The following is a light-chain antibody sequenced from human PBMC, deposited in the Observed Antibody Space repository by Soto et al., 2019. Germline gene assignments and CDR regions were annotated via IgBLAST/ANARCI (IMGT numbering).Light chain of an antibody. J-gene: IGLJ2*01. Sequence: QSALTQPASVSGSPGQSITISCTGTSSDVGGYNYVSWYQQHPGKASKLMIYEVSNRPSGVSNRFSGSKSGNTASLTISGLQAEDEADYYCSSYTSSSTYVVFGGGTQLTVL. CDR1: SSDVGGYNY. CDR3: SSYTSSSTYVV. CDR2: EVS. V-gene: IGLV2-14*01.